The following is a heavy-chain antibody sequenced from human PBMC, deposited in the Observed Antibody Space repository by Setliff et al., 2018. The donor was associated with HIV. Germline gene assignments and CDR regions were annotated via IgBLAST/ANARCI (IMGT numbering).Heavy chain of an antibody. CDR1: GFSVTDTY. CDR2: MYKGGKT. CDR3: TRDWSPITMVRFDY. V-gene: IGHV3-53*01. Sequence: PGGSLRLSCEASGFSVTDTYMGWVRQAPGKGLEWVTVMYKGGKTYYADFVKGRFTIARDDSKNTVSLQMNSLKTEDTAVYYCTRDWSPITMVRFDYWGQGTLVTVS. J-gene: IGHJ4*02. D-gene: IGHD3-10*01.